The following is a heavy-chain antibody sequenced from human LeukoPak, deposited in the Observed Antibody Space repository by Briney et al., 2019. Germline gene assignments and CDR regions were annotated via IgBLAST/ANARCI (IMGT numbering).Heavy chain of an antibody. J-gene: IGHJ4*02. D-gene: IGHD3-10*01. CDR3: ARARAPYGSGSYSSAFDY. CDR2: MNPNSGNT. CDR1: GATFSSYA. V-gene: IGHV1-8*02. Sequence: ASVKVSCKASGATFSSYAISWVRQATGQGLEWMGWMNPNSGNTGYAQKFQGRVAMTRNTSISTAYMELSSLRSEDTAVYYCARARAPYGSGSYSSAFDYWGQGTLVTVSS.